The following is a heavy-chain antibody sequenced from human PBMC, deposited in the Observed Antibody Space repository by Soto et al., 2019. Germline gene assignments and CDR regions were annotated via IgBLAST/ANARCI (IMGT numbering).Heavy chain of an antibody. J-gene: IGHJ6*03. D-gene: IGHD7-27*01. CDR3: ARPTGEEGYYYYYMDV. CDR2: ISSSSSYI. CDR1: GFTFSSYS. Sequence: GGSLRLSCAASGFTFSSYSMNWVRQAPGKGLEWVSSISSSSSYIYYADSVKGRFTISRDNAKNSLYLQMNSLRAEDTAVYYCARPTGEEGYYYYYMDVWGKGTTVTVSS. V-gene: IGHV3-21*01.